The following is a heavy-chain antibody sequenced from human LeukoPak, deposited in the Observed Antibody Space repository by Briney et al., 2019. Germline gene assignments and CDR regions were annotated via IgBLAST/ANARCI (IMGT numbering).Heavy chain of an antibody. Sequence: GGTLRLSCAASGFTFSSYGMSWVRQAPGKGLEWVSAISGSGGSTYYADSVKGRFTISRDNSKNTLYLQMNSLRAEDTAVYYCARVPGYYDFWSGYYTGGYYYYYMDVWGKGTTVTVSS. CDR2: ISGSGGST. V-gene: IGHV3-23*01. CDR3: ARVPGYYDFWSGYYTGGYYYYYMDV. J-gene: IGHJ6*03. D-gene: IGHD3-3*01. CDR1: GFTFSSYG.